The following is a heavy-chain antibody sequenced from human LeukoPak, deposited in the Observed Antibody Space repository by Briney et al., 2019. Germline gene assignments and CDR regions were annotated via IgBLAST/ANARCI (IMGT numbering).Heavy chain of an antibody. V-gene: IGHV3-30*03. J-gene: IGHJ4*02. CDR1: GLTFSSYG. Sequence: AGGSPRLSCVASGLTFSSYGMHWVRQAPGKGLEWVAVISYDGSYKYYADSVKGRFTISRDNSKNTLYLQMGSLRAEDMAIYYCARESRPFNFGYYFDLWGQGSLVTVS. D-gene: IGHD3-10*01. CDR3: ARESRPFNFGYYFDL. CDR2: ISYDGSYK.